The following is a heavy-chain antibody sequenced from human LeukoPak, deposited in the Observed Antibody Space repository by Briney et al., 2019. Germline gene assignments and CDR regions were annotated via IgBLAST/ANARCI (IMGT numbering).Heavy chain of an antibody. Sequence: GGSLRLSCTASGFAFSGHWMHWARQLPGKGQVWVSRISPTGNTTSYADSVKGRFTVSRDNAQNTLYLQVNNLRAEDTAVYYCARGPNSNWSGLDFWGQGTLLTVSS. CDR2: ISPTGNTT. D-gene: IGHD6-6*01. CDR3: ARGPNSNWSGLDF. CDR1: GFAFSGHW. J-gene: IGHJ4*02. V-gene: IGHV3-74*01.